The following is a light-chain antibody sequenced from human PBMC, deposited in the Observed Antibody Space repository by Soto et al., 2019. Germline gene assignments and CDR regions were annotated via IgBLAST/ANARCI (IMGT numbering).Light chain of an antibody. CDR2: DNN. V-gene: IGLV1-51*01. Sequence: QSVLTQPPSVSAAPGQTVTISCSGRGSNIGSNSVSWYQQVPGTAPKLLLYDNNKRPSGIPDRFSGSKSGTSATLGITGLQTADEADYYCGTWESYLSVGFFGGGTKLTVL. J-gene: IGLJ2*01. CDR3: GTWESYLSVGF. CDR1: GSNIGSNS.